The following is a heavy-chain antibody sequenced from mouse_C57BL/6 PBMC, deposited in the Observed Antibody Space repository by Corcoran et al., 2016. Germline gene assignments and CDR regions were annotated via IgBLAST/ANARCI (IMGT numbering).Heavy chain of an antibody. J-gene: IGHJ3*01. CDR1: GYTFTSYD. CDR3: ARMPDCYYVRFAY. V-gene: IGHV1-85*01. CDR2: IYPRDGRT. Sequence: QVQLQQSGPELVKPGASVKLSCKASGYTFTSYDIHWVKQGPGQGLEWIGWIYPRDGRTKYNEKFKGKATLTVDTSSSTAYMELHSLTSEDSAVYFCARMPDCYYVRFAYWGQGTLVTVSA. D-gene: IGHD2-3*01.